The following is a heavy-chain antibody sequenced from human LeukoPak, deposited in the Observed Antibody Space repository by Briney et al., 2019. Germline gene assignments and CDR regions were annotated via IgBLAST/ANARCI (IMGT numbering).Heavy chain of an antibody. J-gene: IGHJ3*02. CDR2: INSDGSST. CDR1: GFTFSSYA. V-gene: IGHV3-74*01. D-gene: IGHD2-2*03. CDR3: ARDLDIVVVPAASVGANDAFDI. Sequence: PGGSLRLSCAASGFTFSSYAMSWVRQAPGKGLVWVSRINSDGSSTSYADSVKGRFTISRDNAKNTLYLQMNSLRAEDTAVYYCARDLDIVVVPAASVGANDAFDIWGQGTMVTVSS.